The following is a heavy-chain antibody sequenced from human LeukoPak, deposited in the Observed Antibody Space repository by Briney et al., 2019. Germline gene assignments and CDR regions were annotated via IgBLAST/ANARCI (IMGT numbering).Heavy chain of an antibody. CDR3: ASSVTAARYYYYYMDV. Sequence: ASVKVSCKASGYTFTGYYIPWVRQAPGQGLEWMGWINPNSGGTNYAQKFQGRVTMTRDTSISTAYMELSRLRSDDTAVYYCASSVTAARYYYYYMDVWGKGTTVTVSS. J-gene: IGHJ6*03. CDR1: GYTFTGYY. V-gene: IGHV1-2*02. CDR2: INPNSGGT. D-gene: IGHD6-6*01.